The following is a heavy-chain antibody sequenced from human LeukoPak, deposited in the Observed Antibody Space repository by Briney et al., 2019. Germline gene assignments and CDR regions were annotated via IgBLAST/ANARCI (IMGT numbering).Heavy chain of an antibody. CDR2: IYHSGST. J-gene: IGHJ3*02. V-gene: IGHV4-30-2*01. CDR1: GGSISSGGYS. Sequence: SSQTLPLTCAVSGGSISSGGYSWSWIRQPPGKGLEWIGYIYHSGSTYYNPSLKSRVTISVDRSKNQFSLKLSSVTAADTAVYYCARTSSADAFDIWGQGTMVTVSS. CDR3: ARTSSADAFDI.